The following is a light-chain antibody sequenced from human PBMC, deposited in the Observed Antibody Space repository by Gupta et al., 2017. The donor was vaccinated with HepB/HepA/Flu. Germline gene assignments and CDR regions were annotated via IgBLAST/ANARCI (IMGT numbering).Light chain of an antibody. CDR1: SSDVGGYNY. J-gene: IGLJ2*01. V-gene: IGLV2-14*01. CDR3: SSYTRTITPV. Sequence: QPALTQPASVSGSPGQSITISCTGTSSDVGGYNYVSWYQQFPGKAPKLLIYDVTSRPSGVSSRFSGSKSGNTASLTISGLQAEDEAYYYCSSYTRTITPVFGGGTKLTVL. CDR2: DVT.